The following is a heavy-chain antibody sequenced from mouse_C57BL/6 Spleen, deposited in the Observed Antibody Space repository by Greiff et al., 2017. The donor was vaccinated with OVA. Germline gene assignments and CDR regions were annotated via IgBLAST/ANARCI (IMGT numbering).Heavy chain of an antibody. V-gene: IGHV5-6*01. CDR3: ARQDYYGSSYGYFDY. Sequence: EVNLVESGGDLVKPGGSLKLSCAASGFTFSSYGMSWVRQTPDKRLEWVATISSGGSYTYYPDSVKGRFTISRDNAKNTLYLQMSSLKSEDTAMYYCARQDYYGSSYGYFDYWGQGTTLTVSS. D-gene: IGHD1-1*01. CDR2: ISSGGSYT. J-gene: IGHJ2*01. CDR1: GFTFSSYG.